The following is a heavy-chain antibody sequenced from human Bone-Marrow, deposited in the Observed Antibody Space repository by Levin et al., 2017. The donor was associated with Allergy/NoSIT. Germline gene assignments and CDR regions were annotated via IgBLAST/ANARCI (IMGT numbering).Heavy chain of an antibody. J-gene: IGHJ4*02. D-gene: IGHD5-12*01. CDR3: ARDAATTHFDY. CDR1: GYTFTAHS. V-gene: IGHV7-4-1*02. CDR2: ITTGTGNP. Sequence: ASVKVSCMASGYTFTAHSINWVRQAPGQGLEWMGWITTGTGNPTYAQGFTGRFVFSSDMSVSTAYLQITSLESEDTAVYFCARDAATTHFDYWGQGTLVTVSS.